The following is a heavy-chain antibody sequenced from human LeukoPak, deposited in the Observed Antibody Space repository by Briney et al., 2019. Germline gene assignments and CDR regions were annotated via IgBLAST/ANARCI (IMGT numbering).Heavy chain of an antibody. CDR3: AGLELLSDAFDI. D-gene: IGHD1-7*01. CDR1: GFTFSSYA. J-gene: IGHJ3*02. CDR2: ISGSGGST. V-gene: IGHV3-23*01. Sequence: PGGSLRLSCAASGFTFSSYAMSWVRQAPGKGLEWVSAISGSGGSTYYADSVKGRFTISRDNSKNTLYLQMNSLRAEDTAVYYCAGLELLSDAFDIWGQGTMVTVSS.